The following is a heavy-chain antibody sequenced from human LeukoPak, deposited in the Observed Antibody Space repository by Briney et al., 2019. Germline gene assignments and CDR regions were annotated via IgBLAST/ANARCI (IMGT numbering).Heavy chain of an antibody. CDR2: IYNCGSN. CDR3: ARSPFGSGSDGFDN. D-gene: IGHD3-10*01. Sequence: SETLSLTCTVSGGSITNYYWNWIRQTPGPGLEWIGYIYNCGSNSYHPYNNRRSTISVDASKTQFALRLRSLPVAAAAAYYYARSPFGSGSDGFDNWGQRTLGTVSS. CDR1: GGSITNYY. V-gene: IGHV4-59*01. J-gene: IGHJ4*02.